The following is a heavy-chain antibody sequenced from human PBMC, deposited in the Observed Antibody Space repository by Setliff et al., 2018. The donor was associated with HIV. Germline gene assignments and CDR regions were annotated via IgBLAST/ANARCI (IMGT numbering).Heavy chain of an antibody. J-gene: IGHJ3*01. D-gene: IGHD1-26*01. Sequence: GASVKVSCKASGGTFSNYAIGWVRQAPGQGLEWMGGIIPIFGAANYAQKFQGRVTITADESTSTASMELSSLRSEDTAVYYCARRWKSGATHAAFDFWGQGTMVTVSS. V-gene: IGHV1-69*13. CDR3: ARRWKSGATHAAFDF. CDR1: GGTFSNYA. CDR2: IIPIFGAA.